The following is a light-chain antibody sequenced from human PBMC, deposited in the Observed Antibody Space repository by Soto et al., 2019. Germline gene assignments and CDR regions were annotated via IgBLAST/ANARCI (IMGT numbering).Light chain of an antibody. CDR1: SSDVGGYNY. CDR3: TSFTSSSTWV. V-gene: IGLV2-14*01. J-gene: IGLJ3*02. Sequence: LTQPLSVSGSPGQSITISCTGTSSDVGGYNYVSWYRQDPGKAPKLMIYDVDKRPSGLSNRFSGSKSGNTASLTISGLQSEDEADYYCTSFTSSSTWVFGGGTKLTVL. CDR2: DVD.